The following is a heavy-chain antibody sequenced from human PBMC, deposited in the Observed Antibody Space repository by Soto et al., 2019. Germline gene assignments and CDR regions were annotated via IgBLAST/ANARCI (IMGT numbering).Heavy chain of an antibody. V-gene: IGHV3-23*01. Sequence: EVQLLESGGDLVQPGGSLRLSCVASGFIFSNYGMTWVRQAPGKGLEWVSGISNLDGSTYYAGSVKGRFTISRDNSKNTLYLVMNSLRVEDTALYYCAKPALGPGSPDYWGQGTLVTVSS. CDR2: ISNLDGST. J-gene: IGHJ4*02. CDR3: AKPALGPGSPDY. D-gene: IGHD3-10*01. CDR1: GFIFSNYG.